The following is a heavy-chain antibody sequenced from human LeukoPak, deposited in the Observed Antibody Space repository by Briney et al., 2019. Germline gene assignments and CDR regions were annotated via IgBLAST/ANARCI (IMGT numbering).Heavy chain of an antibody. Sequence: GGSLRLSCAASGFTFNNYAMSWVRQAPGKGLEWVSAISASGGSTYYADSVKGRFTISRDNSENTLLLQMNSLRAEDTAVYYCAKEPREYCSSTSCPNWFDSWGQGTLVTVSS. CDR3: AKEPREYCSSTSCPNWFDS. J-gene: IGHJ5*01. D-gene: IGHD2-2*01. CDR2: ISASGGST. V-gene: IGHV3-23*01. CDR1: GFTFNNYA.